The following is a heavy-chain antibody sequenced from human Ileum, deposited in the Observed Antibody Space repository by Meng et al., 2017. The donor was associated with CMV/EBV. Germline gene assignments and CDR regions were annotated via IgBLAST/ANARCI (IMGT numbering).Heavy chain of an antibody. Sequence: GAWPGLVKPSETLSLTCTVSGDSLSSNSHYWGWIRLPPGKGLEFIASMYYSGSTYYNPSLKSRTTISLDTSKNQFSLNLTSVTAADTAVYYCVRVVIAAGTDWFDPWGQGTLVTVSS. V-gene: IGHV4-39*02. CDR3: VRVVIAAGTDWFDP. CDR1: GDSLSSNSHY. D-gene: IGHD6-13*01. J-gene: IGHJ5*02. CDR2: MYYSGST.